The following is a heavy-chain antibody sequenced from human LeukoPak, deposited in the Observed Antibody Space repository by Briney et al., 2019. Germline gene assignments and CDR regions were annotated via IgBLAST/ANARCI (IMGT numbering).Heavy chain of an antibody. CDR1: GFTFSSYW. CDR3: ARGKTGTSDLEPEY. D-gene: IGHD1-14*01. J-gene: IGHJ4*02. V-gene: IGHV3-48*04. CDR2: ISGDADTI. Sequence: PGRSLRLSCAASGFTFSSYWLSWVRQAPGKGLEWVSYISGDADTIHYVESVKVRFTISRDNAKNSLYLRMNSLRGEDTAIYYCARGKTGTSDLEPEYWGQGTLVTVSS.